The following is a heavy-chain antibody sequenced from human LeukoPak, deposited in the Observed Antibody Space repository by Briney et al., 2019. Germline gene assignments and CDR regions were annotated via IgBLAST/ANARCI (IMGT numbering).Heavy chain of an antibody. Sequence: GGSLRLSCAASGFTVSSNYMTWVRQAPGKGLEWVSVIYSGGTTYYADSVKGRFTISRDNSKNTLYLQMNTLRAEDTAVYYCARSLYDYVWGSYRLFDYWGQGTLVTVSS. D-gene: IGHD3-16*02. CDR3: ARSLYDYVWGSYRLFDY. CDR1: GFTVSSNY. J-gene: IGHJ4*02. CDR2: IYSGGTT. V-gene: IGHV3-66*01.